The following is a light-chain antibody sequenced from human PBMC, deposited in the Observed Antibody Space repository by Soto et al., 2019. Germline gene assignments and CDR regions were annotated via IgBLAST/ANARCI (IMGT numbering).Light chain of an antibody. Sequence: DIQMTQSPSSLSASVGDRVTITCRASQTIRSYLNWYQQKPGKAPKLLIYTASSLQSGVPSRFSGSGSGTDFTLTISTLQPEDIATYYCQQSYRTPLTFGGGTKVEIK. CDR3: QQSYRTPLT. CDR1: QTIRSY. J-gene: IGKJ4*01. CDR2: TAS. V-gene: IGKV1-39*01.